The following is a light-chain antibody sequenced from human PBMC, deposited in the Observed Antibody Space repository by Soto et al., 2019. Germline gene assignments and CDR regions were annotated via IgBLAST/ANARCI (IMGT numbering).Light chain of an antibody. CDR1: SNDVGGYVY. V-gene: IGLV2-14*03. CDR3: SSYTTSSALVL. CDR2: DVS. Sequence: QSALTQPASVSGSPGQSITISCTGTSNDVGGYVYVSWYQQHPGKAPKLIIFDVSNRPSGVSNRFSGSKSGNAASLIISGLQSEDEADYYCSSYTTSSALVLFGGGTKVTVL. J-gene: IGLJ2*01.